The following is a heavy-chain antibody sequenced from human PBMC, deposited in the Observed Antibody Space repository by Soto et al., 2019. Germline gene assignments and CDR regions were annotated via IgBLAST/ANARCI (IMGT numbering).Heavy chain of an antibody. CDR2: IIPIFGTA. CDR3: TAAAAGTVTLYYYYGMEV. Sequence: SAKGSCKASGGTFSSYASSWVRQAPGQGLEWMGGIIPIFGTANYAQKFQGRVTITADESTSTAYMELSSLRSEDTAVYYCTAAAAGTVTLYYYYGMEVWGQRTTVSVS. D-gene: IGHD6-13*01. J-gene: IGHJ6*02. V-gene: IGHV1-69*13. CDR1: GGTFSSYA.